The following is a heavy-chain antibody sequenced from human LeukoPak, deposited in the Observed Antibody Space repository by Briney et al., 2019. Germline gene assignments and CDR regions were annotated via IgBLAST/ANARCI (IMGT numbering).Heavy chain of an antibody. CDR1: GFTFSSYG. CDR2: ISYDGSNK. Sequence: GGTLRLSCAASGFTFSSYGMHWVRQAPGKGLEGVAVISYDGSNKYYADSVKGGFNISRDNYKNRLYLQMNSLTADGTAVYYCAKSPTLRTTVTKNWFDPWGQGTLVTVSS. V-gene: IGHV3-30*18. J-gene: IGHJ5*02. CDR3: AKSPTLRTTVTKNWFDP. D-gene: IGHD4-17*01.